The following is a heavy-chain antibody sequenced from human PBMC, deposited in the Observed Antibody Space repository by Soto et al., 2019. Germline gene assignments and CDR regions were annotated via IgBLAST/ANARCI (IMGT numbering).Heavy chain of an antibody. D-gene: IGHD3-10*01. Sequence: SVKVSCKASGGTFSTYTITWVRQAPGQGLEWMGRIIPINGITNYAQKLQGRVTITTDKSTSTAYMELRSLRSDDTAVYYCARDGPMDRAFDIWGQGTMGT. CDR1: GGTFSTYT. CDR3: ARDGPMDRAFDI. J-gene: IGHJ3*02. V-gene: IGHV1-69*04. CDR2: IIPINGIT.